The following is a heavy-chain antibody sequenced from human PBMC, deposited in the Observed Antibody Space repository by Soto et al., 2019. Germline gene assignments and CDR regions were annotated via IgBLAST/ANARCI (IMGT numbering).Heavy chain of an antibody. V-gene: IGHV6-1*01. D-gene: IGHD1-26*01. J-gene: IGHJ4*01. CDR1: RDSVSSNSAG. Sequence: SQTLSLTCAITRDSVSSNSAGWSWVRQSPSRGLEWLGRTYYRSKWYYEYAVSVRGRVTINPDTSKNQYSLQLNSVTPEDTAVYFCARGEQYSGRIFDYWGQGTLVTVPQ. CDR2: TYYRSKWYY. CDR3: ARGEQYSGRIFDY.